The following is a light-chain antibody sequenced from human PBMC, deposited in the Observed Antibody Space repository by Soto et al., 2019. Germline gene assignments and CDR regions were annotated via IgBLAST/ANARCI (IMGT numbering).Light chain of an antibody. CDR2: AAS. Sequence: DIQMTQSPSSLSASVGDRVTITCRASQDISNYLVWYQQKPGKVPKLLIYAASTLQSGVPSRFSGSGSGTDFTLTISSLQPEDVASYYCQKYSSDPFTFGPGTKVDIK. J-gene: IGKJ3*01. CDR3: QKYSSDPFT. CDR1: QDISNY. V-gene: IGKV1-27*01.